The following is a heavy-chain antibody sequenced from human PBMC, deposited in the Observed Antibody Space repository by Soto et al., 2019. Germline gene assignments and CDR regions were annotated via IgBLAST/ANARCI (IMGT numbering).Heavy chain of an antibody. CDR2: IYYSGST. D-gene: IGHD3-16*01. Sequence: SETPSLTCTVSGGSISSTNYYWGWIRQPPRKGLEWIGSIYYSGSTSYNSSLKSRVTISVDTSKNQFSLRLSSVTAADTAVYYCASPTLGAFDIWGQGTMVTVSS. CDR1: GGSISSTNYY. V-gene: IGHV4-39*01. J-gene: IGHJ3*02. CDR3: ASPTLGAFDI.